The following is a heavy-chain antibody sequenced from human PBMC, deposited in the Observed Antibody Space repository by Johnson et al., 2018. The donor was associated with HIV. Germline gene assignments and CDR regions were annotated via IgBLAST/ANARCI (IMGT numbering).Heavy chain of an antibody. CDR3: AREETTAPAAFDI. CDR1: GFTFSSYT. V-gene: IGHV3-64*01. J-gene: IGHJ3*02. CDR2: ISSNGGST. D-gene: IGHD4-17*01. Sequence: MLLVESGGGLVKPGGSLRLSCVASGFTFSSYTLHWVRQAPGKGLEYVSAISSNGGSTYYANSVKGRFTISRDNSKNTLYLQMGNLRADDMAVYYCAREETTAPAAFDIWGQGTMVTVSS.